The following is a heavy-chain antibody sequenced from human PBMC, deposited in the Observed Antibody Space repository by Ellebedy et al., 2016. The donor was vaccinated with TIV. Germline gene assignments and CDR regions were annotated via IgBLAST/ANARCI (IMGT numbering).Heavy chain of an antibody. Sequence: GESLKISCAAAGFTVSSKYMSWVRQAPGKGLEWVSYISSSGDAIYYADSVKGRFTMSRDDAKNSLYLQMNSLRAGDTAAYYCARDFSYYGMDVWGQGTAVTVSS. CDR3: ARDFSYYGMDV. V-gene: IGHV3-48*03. CDR2: ISSSGDAI. J-gene: IGHJ6*02. D-gene: IGHD2/OR15-2a*01. CDR1: GFTVSSKY.